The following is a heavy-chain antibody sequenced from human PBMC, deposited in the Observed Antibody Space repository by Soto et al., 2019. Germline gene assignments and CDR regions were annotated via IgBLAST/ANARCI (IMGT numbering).Heavy chain of an antibody. Sequence: PTETLSLTCTVSGGSSSNHYGTWIRQPPGTGLQWMGYIYYSGTTNYNPSLKSRVTISVDTSKNQFSLKLSSVTAADTAVYYCARASFITMVRGAPTWCDPCGPGTLVTLSS. CDR3: ARASFITMVRGAPTWCDP. V-gene: IGHV4-59*08. CDR2: IYYSGTT. J-gene: IGHJ5*02. CDR1: GGSSSNHY. D-gene: IGHD3-10*01.